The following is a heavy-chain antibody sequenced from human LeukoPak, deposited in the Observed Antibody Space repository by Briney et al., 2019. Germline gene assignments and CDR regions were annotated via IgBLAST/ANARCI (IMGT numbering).Heavy chain of an antibody. D-gene: IGHD5-24*01. J-gene: IGHJ4*02. CDR2: ITSGGDT. CDR1: GFTCSAYA. V-gene: IGHV3-23*01. Sequence: GGSLRLSCAASGFTCSAYAMSWVRQAPGKGLERVSIITSGGDTYYADSVKGRFTISRDTSKNTLYLQMNSLRAEDTAVYYCAKDLVMATFGYFDYWGQGTLVTVSS. CDR3: AKDLVMATFGYFDY.